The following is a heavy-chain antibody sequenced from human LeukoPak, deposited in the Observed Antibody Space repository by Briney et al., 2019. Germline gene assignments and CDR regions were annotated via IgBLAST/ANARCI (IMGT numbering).Heavy chain of an antibody. V-gene: IGHV4-34*01. J-gene: IGHJ4*02. CDR2: INHSGST. CDR3: ARGSIAARYFDY. CDR1: GGSFSGYY. Sequence: SETLSLTCAVYGGSFSGYYWSWIRQPPGKGLEWIGEINHSGSTNYNPSLKSRVTISVDTSKNHFSLKLSSVTAADTAVYYCARGSIAARYFDYWGQGTLVTVSS. D-gene: IGHD6-6*01.